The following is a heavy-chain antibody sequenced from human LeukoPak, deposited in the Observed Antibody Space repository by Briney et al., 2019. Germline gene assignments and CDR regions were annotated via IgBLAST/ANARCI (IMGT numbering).Heavy chain of an antibody. D-gene: IGHD3-10*01. J-gene: IGHJ4*02. Sequence: SETLSLTCAVYGGSFSGYYWNWIRQPPGKGLEWIGEINHSGSTNYNPSLKSRVTISVDTSKNQFSLKLSSVTAADTAVYYCARLAASYGSGSYYRKRNFDYWGQGTLVTVSS. CDR2: INHSGST. CDR1: GGSFSGYY. V-gene: IGHV4-34*01. CDR3: ARLAASYGSGSYYRKRNFDY.